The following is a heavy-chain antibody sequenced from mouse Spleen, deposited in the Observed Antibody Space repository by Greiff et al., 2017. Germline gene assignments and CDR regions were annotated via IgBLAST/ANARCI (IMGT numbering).Heavy chain of an antibody. CDR1: GYSFTGYY. CDR2: INPNNGGT. CDR3: APLGYWYFDV. J-gene: IGHJ1*01. D-gene: IGHD4-1*01. V-gene: IGHV1-31*01. Sequence: VQLQQSGPELVKPGASVKISCKASGYSFTGYYMHWVKQSHGNILDWIGYINPNNGGTSYNQKFKGKATLTVNKSSSTAYMELRSLTSEDSAVYYCAPLGYWYFDVWGAGTTVTVSS.